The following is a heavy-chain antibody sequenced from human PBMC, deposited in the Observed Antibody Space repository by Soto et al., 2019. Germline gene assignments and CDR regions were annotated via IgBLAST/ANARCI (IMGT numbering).Heavy chain of an antibody. V-gene: IGHV3-23*01. Sequence: GGSLRLSCAASGFTFSNFAMSWVRQAPGKGLEWVSTISGSYGTTYYAGSVKGRFTISRDDSKNTLFLQMNSLRAGDTAIYYCAKRVVPSAVSWGFDCWGQGTLVTVSS. CDR2: ISGSYGTT. J-gene: IGHJ4*02. CDR1: GFTFSNFA. CDR3: AKRVVPSAVSWGFDC. D-gene: IGHD2-2*01.